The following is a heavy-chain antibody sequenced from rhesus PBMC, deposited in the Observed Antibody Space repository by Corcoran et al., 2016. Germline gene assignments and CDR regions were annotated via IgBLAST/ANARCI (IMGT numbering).Heavy chain of an antibody. CDR2: IIGSSWST. CDR1: GYSISSNY. V-gene: IGHV4-165*01. J-gene: IGHJ4*01. D-gene: IGHD6-25*01. CDR3: AREGIAAAGFDY. Sequence: QVQLQESGPGLVKPSETLSLTRAVSGYSISSNYWSWIRQPPGKGREWIGYIIGSSWSTYYNPSLKRRLTISTAPSQNQSSLKLSSVTAGDTDVYHCAREGIAAAGFDYWGQGVLVTVSS.